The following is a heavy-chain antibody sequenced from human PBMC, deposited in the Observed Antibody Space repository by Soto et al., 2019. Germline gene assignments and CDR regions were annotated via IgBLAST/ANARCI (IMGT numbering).Heavy chain of an antibody. CDR2: IWYDGSNE. V-gene: IGHV3-30*02. Sequence: GGSLRLSCAASGFTFSRNGMHWVRQAPGKGLEWVAFIWYDGSNEDYVDSVKGRFTITKDTSKNQVVLTMTNMDPVDTATYYCAHSIAAAGPESGYHWFDPWGQGTLVTVSS. CDR3: AHSIAAAGPESGYHWFDP. CDR1: GFTFSRNG. D-gene: IGHD6-13*01. J-gene: IGHJ5*02.